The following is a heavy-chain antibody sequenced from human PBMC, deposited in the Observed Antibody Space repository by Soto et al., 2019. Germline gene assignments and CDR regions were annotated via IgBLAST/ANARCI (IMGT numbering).Heavy chain of an antibody. J-gene: IGHJ4*02. CDR2: IYYSGST. CDR3: ARLYDSSGNFDY. V-gene: IGHV4-39*01. D-gene: IGHD3-22*01. CDR1: GGSISSSSYY. Sequence: QLQLQESGPGLVKPSETLSLTCTVSGGSISSSSYYWGWIRQPPGKGLEWIGSIYYSGSTYYNPSLKSRVTISVVTSKNQYCLKLSSVTAADTAVYYCARLYDSSGNFDYWGQGTLVTVSS.